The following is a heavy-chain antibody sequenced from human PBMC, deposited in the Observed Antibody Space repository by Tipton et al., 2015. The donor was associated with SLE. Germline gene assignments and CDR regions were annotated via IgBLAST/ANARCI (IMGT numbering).Heavy chain of an antibody. Sequence: LRLSCTVSGDSISNSSHYWSWIRQPAGEALEWIGRIYTSGTTNYNPSLKSRVTISVDTSKNQFSLKLSSVTDADTAVYYRARDSAVITPGELDYWGQGTLVTVSS. CDR2: IYTSGTT. V-gene: IGHV4-61*02. CDR1: GDSISNSSHY. CDR3: ARDSAVITPGELDY. D-gene: IGHD4-23*01. J-gene: IGHJ4*02.